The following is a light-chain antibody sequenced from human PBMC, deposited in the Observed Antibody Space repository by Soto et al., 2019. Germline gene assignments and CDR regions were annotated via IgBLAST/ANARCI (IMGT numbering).Light chain of an antibody. V-gene: IGKV1-39*01. CDR3: QQTFSFPLT. J-gene: IGKJ3*01. CDR1: QNINNF. CDR2: TAS. Sequence: DIQMTQSPASLSASVGHRVTITCRASQNINNFLHWYQQKPGKAPSLLIYTASTLQTGVPSRFSSSGSGTDFTLTISDLQPEDFATYFCQQTFSFPLTFGPGTKVDIK.